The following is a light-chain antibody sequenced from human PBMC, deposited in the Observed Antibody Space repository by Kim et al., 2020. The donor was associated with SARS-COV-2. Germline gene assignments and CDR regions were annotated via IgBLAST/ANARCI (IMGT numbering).Light chain of an antibody. CDR2: AAS. V-gene: IGKV1-39*01. CDR3: QQSYSTPLYT. J-gene: IGKJ2*01. Sequence: DIQMTQSPSSLSASIGDRVTITCRASQSISSYLNWYQQKPGKAPKLLIYAASSLQSGVPSRFSGSGSGTDFTFTISSLQPEDFATYYCQQSYSTPLYTFGQGTKLEI. CDR1: QSISSY.